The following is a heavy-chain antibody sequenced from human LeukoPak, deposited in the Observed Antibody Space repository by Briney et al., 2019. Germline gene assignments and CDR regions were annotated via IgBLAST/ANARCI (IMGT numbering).Heavy chain of an antibody. CDR1: GYTFTGYG. J-gene: IGHJ5*02. V-gene: IGHV1-18*01. CDR3: ARDQQWLATRWFDP. CDR2: ISAYNGNT. D-gene: IGHD6-19*01. Sequence: WASVKVSCKASGYTFTGYGISWVRQAPGQGLEWMGWISAYNGNTNYAQKLQGRVTMTTDTSTSTAYMELRSLRSDDTAVYYCARDQQWLATRWFDPWGQGTLVTVSS.